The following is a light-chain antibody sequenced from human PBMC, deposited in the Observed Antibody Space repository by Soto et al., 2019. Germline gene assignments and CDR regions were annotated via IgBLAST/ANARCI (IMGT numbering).Light chain of an antibody. Sequence: EIVLTQSPATLSLSPGGRGTLSCRASQNVSTYLAWYQQKPGQAPRLLIYDASNRATAIPARFSGSGSGTDFPLPISSLEPEDFAVYYCRRRTNWLTFGPGTKVDI. CDR2: DAS. V-gene: IGKV3-11*01. CDR3: RRRTNWLT. J-gene: IGKJ3*01. CDR1: QNVSTY.